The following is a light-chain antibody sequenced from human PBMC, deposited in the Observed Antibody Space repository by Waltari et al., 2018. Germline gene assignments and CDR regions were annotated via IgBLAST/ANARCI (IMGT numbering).Light chain of an antibody. V-gene: IGLV2-11*01. J-gene: IGLJ2*01. CDR2: DVN. CDR1: SSDVGAYNY. Sequence: QSALTQPRSVSGSPGQSVTISCTGTSSDVGAYNYVSWYQQHPGKAPKRMIYDVNIRPSGVPHRFSGSKSGNTASLTISGLQADDEGDYYCCSYAGSYTVVFGGGTKLTVL. CDR3: CSYAGSYTVV.